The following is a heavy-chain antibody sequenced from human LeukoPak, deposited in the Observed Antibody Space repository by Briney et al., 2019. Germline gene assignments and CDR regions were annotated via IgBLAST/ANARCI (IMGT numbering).Heavy chain of an antibody. Sequence: GGSLRLSCAASGFTFSSYAMHWVRQAPGKGLEWVAVISYDGSNKYYADSVKGRFTISRDNAKNSLYLQMNSLRAEDTAVYYCARVVSSDDCSSTSCYTRTDAFDIWGQGTIVTVSS. J-gene: IGHJ3*02. V-gene: IGHV3-30*04. CDR1: GFTFSSYA. CDR3: ARVVSSDDCSSTSCYTRTDAFDI. D-gene: IGHD2-2*02. CDR2: ISYDGSNK.